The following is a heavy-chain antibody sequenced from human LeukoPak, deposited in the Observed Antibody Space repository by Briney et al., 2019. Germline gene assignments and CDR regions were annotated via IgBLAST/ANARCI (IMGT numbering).Heavy chain of an antibody. CDR1: GFTFSSYG. J-gene: IGHJ4*02. CDR3: AKASANYYDSSGYYDPDY. Sequence: PGGSLRLSCAASGFTFSSYGMHWVRQAPGKGLEWVAVISYDGSNKYYADSVKGRFTISRDNSKNTLYLQMNSLRAEDTAVYHCAKASANYYDSSGYYDPDYWGQGTLVTVSS. V-gene: IGHV3-30*18. D-gene: IGHD3-22*01. CDR2: ISYDGSNK.